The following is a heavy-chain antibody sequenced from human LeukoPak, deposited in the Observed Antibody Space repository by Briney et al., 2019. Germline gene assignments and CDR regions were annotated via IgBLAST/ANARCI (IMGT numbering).Heavy chain of an antibody. CDR3: ARGNNWNYSLDY. V-gene: IGHV3-30*01. CDR1: GFTFSSYA. J-gene: IGHJ4*02. D-gene: IGHD1-7*01. CDR2: ISYDGSNK. Sequence: GRSLRLSCAASGFTFSSYAMHWVRQAPGKGLEWVAVISYDGSNKYYADSVKGRFTISRDNSKNTLYLQMKSLRAEDTAVYYCARGNNWNYSLDYWGQGTLVTVSS.